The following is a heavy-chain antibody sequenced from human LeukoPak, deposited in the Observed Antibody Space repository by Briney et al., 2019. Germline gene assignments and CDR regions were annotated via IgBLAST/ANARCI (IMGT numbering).Heavy chain of an antibody. D-gene: IGHD3-3*01. V-gene: IGHV1-2*06. CDR2: INPNSGGT. J-gene: IGHJ5*02. CDR1: GYTFTGYY. Sequence: ASMKVSCKASGYTFTGYYMHWVRQAPGQGLEWMGRINPNSGGTNYAQKFQGRVTMTRDTSISTAYMELSRLRSDDTAVYYCARDGHAILEWLFPRDNWLEPWGQGPVVTVSS. CDR3: ARDGHAILEWLFPRDNWLEP.